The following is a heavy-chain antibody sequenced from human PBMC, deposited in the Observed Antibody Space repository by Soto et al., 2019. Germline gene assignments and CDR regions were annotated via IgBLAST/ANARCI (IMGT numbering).Heavy chain of an antibody. CDR1: GFTFSSYG. CDR3: GREGGGSSGGPTLGGYYYYGMDV. D-gene: IGHD2-15*01. J-gene: IGHJ6*02. CDR2: IWYDGSNK. Sequence: QVQLVESGGGVVQPGRSLRLSCAASGFTFSSYGMHWVRQAPGKGLEWGAVIWYDGSNKYYADSVKGRFTISRDNSKNTLYLQKNSIGAEDTAVYYCGREGGGSSGGPTLGGYYYYGMDVWGQGTTVTVSS. V-gene: IGHV3-33*01.